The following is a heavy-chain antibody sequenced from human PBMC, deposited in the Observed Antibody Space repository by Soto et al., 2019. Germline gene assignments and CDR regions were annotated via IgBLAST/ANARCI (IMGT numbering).Heavy chain of an antibody. CDR2: ISLYSDGT. V-gene: IGHV1-18*01. Sequence: ASLKVSCKTSGYTFSNDGITWVLQAPGQPLEWLGWISLYSDGTNYAQKFQGRVSMTTDTSTTTAYMELRSLRSDDPAVYYCARVLTGAEAWFGIWGQGPLVTVSS. CDR1: GYTFSNDG. CDR3: ARVLTGAEAWFGI. J-gene: IGHJ5*01. D-gene: IGHD2-8*01.